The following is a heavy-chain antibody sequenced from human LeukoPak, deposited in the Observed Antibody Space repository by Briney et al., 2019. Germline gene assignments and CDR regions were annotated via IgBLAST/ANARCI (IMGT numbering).Heavy chain of an antibody. CDR2: IYYSGST. J-gene: IGHJ5*02. CDR3: ARVRSVREYYDFWSGYYVDP. V-gene: IGHV4-30-4*08. D-gene: IGHD3-3*01. CDR1: GGSISSGDYY. Sequence: TLSLTCTVSGGSISSGDYYWSWIRQPPGKDLEWIGYIYYSGSTYYNPSLKSRVTISVDTSKNQFSLKLSSVTAADTAVYYCARVRSVREYYDFWSGYYVDPWGQGTLVTVSS.